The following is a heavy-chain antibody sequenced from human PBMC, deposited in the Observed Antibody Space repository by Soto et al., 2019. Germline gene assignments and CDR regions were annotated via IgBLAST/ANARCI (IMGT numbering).Heavy chain of an antibody. J-gene: IGHJ4*02. D-gene: IGHD3-9*01. CDR1: GGSISSSSYY. V-gene: IGHV4-39*01. Sequence: QLQLQESGPGLVKPSETLSVTCTVSGGSISSSSYYWGWIRQPPGKGLEWIGSIYYSGSTYYNPSLKSRVPISVDTSKNQFSLKLSSVTAADTAVYYCARLRAYYDILTGPPPKYYFDYWGQGTLVTVSS. CDR2: IYYSGST. CDR3: ARLRAYYDILTGPPPKYYFDY.